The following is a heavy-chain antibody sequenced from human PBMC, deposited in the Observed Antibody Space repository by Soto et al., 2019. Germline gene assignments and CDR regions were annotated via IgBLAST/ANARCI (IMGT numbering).Heavy chain of an antibody. Sequence: QVQLVQSGAEVKKPGASVKVSCKASGYTFTGYYMHWVRQAPGQGLEWMGWINPNSGGTNYAQEFQGRVTMTRDTSISTDYMELSNLRSDDTAVYYCARYNAYGMDVWGQGTTVTVSS. J-gene: IGHJ6*02. CDR2: INPNSGGT. CDR3: ARYNAYGMDV. D-gene: IGHD1-20*01. V-gene: IGHV1-2*02. CDR1: GYTFTGYY.